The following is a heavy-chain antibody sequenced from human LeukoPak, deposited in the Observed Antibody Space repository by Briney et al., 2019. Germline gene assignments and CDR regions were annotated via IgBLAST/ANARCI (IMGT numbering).Heavy chain of an antibody. D-gene: IGHD3-22*01. V-gene: IGHV3-30*18. J-gene: IGHJ4*02. CDR1: GFTFSRYG. CDR2: ISYDGSNK. CDR3: AKDLAYDSSGYLRD. Sequence: GRSLRLSCAASGFTFSRYGMHWVRQAPGKGLEWVAVISYDGSNKYYADSVKGRFTISRDNSKNTLYLQMNSLRAEDTAVYYCAKDLAYDSSGYLRDWGQGTLVTVSS.